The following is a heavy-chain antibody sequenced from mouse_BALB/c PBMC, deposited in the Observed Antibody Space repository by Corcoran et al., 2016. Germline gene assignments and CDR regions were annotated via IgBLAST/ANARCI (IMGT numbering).Heavy chain of an antibody. CDR2: ISYDGSN. V-gene: IGHV3-6*02. D-gene: IGHD1-1*01. Sequence: DVQLQESGPGLVKPSQSLSLTCSVTGYSITSGYYWNWIRQFPGNKLEWMGYISYDGSNNYNPSLKNRISITRDTSKNQFFLKLNSVTTEDTATYYFATLYYPFDYWCQGPPLTVSS. J-gene: IGHJ2*01. CDR3: ATLYYPFDY. CDR1: GYSITSGYY.